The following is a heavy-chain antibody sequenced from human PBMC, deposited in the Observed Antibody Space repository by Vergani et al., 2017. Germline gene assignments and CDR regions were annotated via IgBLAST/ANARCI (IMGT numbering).Heavy chain of an antibody. D-gene: IGHD6-13*01. CDR1: GGSFSGYY. CDR2: INHSGST. Sequence: QVQLQQWGAGLLKPSETLSLTCAVYGGSFSGYYWSWIRQPPGKGLEWIGEINHSGSTNYNPSLKSRVTISVDTSKNQFSLKLSSGTAADTAVYYCAREGLIAAAGTAALDIWGQGTTVTVSS. CDR3: AREGLIAAAGTAALDI. V-gene: IGHV4-34*01. J-gene: IGHJ3*02.